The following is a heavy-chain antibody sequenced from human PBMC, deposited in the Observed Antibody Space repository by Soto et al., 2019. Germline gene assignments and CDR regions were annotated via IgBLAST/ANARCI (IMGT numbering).Heavy chain of an antibody. J-gene: IGHJ4*02. CDR1: GGTFSIYA. CDR3: ARRHSSSGWYYFDY. Sequence: SVKVSCKASGGTFSIYAISCVLQSPGQGLDWMRGIIPIFGTANYAQRFQGRVTITADKSTSTAYMELSSLRSEDTAVYYCARRHSSSGWYYFDYWGQGTLVTVSS. D-gene: IGHD6-19*01. CDR2: IIPIFGTA. V-gene: IGHV1-69*06.